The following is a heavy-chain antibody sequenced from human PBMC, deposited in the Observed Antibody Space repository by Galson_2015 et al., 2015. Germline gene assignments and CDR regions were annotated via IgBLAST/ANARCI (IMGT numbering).Heavy chain of an antibody. CDR3: ARDIIPAAMVWLGGDPHGGYGMDV. J-gene: IGHJ6*02. D-gene: IGHD2-2*01. V-gene: IGHV3-21*01. CDR2: ISSSSSYI. CDR1: GFTFSSYS. Sequence: SLRLSCAASGFTFSSYSMNWVRQAPGKGLEWVSSISSSSSYIYYADSVKGRFTISRDNAKNSLYLQMNSLRAEDTAVYYCARDIIPAAMVWLGGDPHGGYGMDVWGQGTTVTVSS.